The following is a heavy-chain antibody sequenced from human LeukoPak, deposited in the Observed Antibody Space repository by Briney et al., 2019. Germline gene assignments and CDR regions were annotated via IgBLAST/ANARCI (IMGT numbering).Heavy chain of an antibody. D-gene: IGHD3-22*01. V-gene: IGHV1-69*01. CDR1: GGSFISYA. Sequence: GASVKVSCKASGGSFISYAISWVRQAPGQGLGWMGGIIPIFGTANYAQNFRGRVTITADESTSTAYMELSNLRSEDTAVYYCARESTNYYDSTGYYYGPVYWGQGTLVTVSS. CDR2: IIPIFGTA. CDR3: ARESTNYYDSTGYYYGPVY. J-gene: IGHJ4*02.